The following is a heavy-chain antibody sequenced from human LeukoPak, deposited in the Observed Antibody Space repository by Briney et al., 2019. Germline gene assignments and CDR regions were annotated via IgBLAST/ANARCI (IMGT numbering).Heavy chain of an antibody. Sequence: GASVKVSCKTSEGTFSNSALTWVRQAPGLGLEWMGGIIPLFVTANYAQKFQGRVAITTDESRTTVYMELHSLRSEDTAVYYCATVGNSGLSGGWLDAWGQGTLVTVSS. CDR3: ATVGNSGLSGGWLDA. J-gene: IGHJ5*02. CDR2: IIPLFVTA. V-gene: IGHV1-69*05. D-gene: IGHD5-12*01. CDR1: EGTFSNSA.